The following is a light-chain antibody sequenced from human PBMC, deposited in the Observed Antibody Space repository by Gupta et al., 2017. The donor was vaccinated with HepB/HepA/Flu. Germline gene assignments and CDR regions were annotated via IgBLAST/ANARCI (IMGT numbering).Light chain of an antibody. CDR1: QSLVFSDGNTF. J-gene: IGKJ4*01. Sequence: DVVLTQSPLSLPVTIGQPASIAGRSSQSLVFSDGNTFLHWFQQRPGQSLSRLLYQVSKRDSGVLERFSGSGSGTDFTLRISRVEAEDVAIYYCVQGTHWPTFGGGTKVEIK. V-gene: IGKV2-30*01. CDR3: VQGTHWPT. CDR2: QVS.